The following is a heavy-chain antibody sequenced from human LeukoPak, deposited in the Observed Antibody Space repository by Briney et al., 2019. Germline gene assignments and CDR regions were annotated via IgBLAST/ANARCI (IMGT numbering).Heavy chain of an antibody. CDR1: GFTFSNYA. J-gene: IGHJ4*02. V-gene: IGHV3-23*01. D-gene: IGHD6-6*01. Sequence: PGGSLRLSCTGSGFTFSNYAMSWVRQASGKGLEWVSVISGSGTKTYYADSVKGRFTISRDNSKNTLYLQMNSLRAEDTAVYYCAKGLSSSSKFDYWGQGTLVTVSS. CDR2: ISGSGTKT. CDR3: AKGLSSSSKFDY.